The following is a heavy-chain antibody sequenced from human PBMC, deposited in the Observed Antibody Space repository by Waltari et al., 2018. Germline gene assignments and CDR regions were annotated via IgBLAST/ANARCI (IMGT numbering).Heavy chain of an antibody. CDR3: AKDEGNRRAPTFGMDV. CDR2: LSGSGLR. V-gene: IGHV3-23*01. D-gene: IGHD3-10*01. CDR1: GFTLTSYT. J-gene: IGHJ6*02. Sequence: EMQLLASGGGLAQPGGSVRVSCAASGFTLTSYTLNWVRQAPGRGLEWLSLLSGSGLRDYADSVKGRFTISRDTSKNTVYLQMDSLRADDTAVYYCAKDEGNRRAPTFGMDVWGRGTTVIVS.